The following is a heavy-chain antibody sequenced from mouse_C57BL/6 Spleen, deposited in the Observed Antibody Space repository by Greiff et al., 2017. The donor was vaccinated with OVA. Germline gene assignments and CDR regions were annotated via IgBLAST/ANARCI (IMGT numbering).Heavy chain of an antibody. CDR3: ARHSPDSNYDYAMDY. D-gene: IGHD2-5*01. V-gene: IGHV5-6*01. J-gene: IGHJ4*01. CDR2: ISSGGSYT. Sequence: EVKLVESGGDLVKPGGSLKLSCAASGFTFSSYGMSWVRQTPDKRLEWVATISSGGSYTYYPDSVKGRFTISRDNAKNTLYLQMSSLKSEDTAMYYCARHSPDSNYDYAMDYWGQGTSVTVSS. CDR1: GFTFSSYG.